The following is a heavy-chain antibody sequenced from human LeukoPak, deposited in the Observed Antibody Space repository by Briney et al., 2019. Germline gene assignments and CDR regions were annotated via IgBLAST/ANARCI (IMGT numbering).Heavy chain of an antibody. Sequence: PSETLSLTCTVSGGSISSSSYYWGWIRQPPGKGLEWIGSIYYSGSTNYNPSLKSRVTISVDTSKNQFSLKLSSVTAADTAVYYCARDGPYSSGWTDPHWYFDLWGRGTLVTVSS. CDR3: ARDGPYSSGWTDPHWYFDL. CDR2: IYYSGST. J-gene: IGHJ2*01. CDR1: GGSISSSSYY. D-gene: IGHD6-19*01. V-gene: IGHV4-39*07.